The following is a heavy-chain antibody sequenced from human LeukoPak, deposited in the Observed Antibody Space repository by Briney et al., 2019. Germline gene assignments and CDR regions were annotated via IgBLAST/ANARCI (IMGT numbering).Heavy chain of an antibody. CDR3: ARAGLPIFYYYMDV. CDR1: GYTFTDYY. D-gene: IGHD5-12*01. V-gene: IGHV1-2*02. Sequence: ASVKVSCKASGYTFTDYYMHWVRQAPGQGLEWVGWINPNSGGTNYAQKFQGRVTMTRDTSINTAYMELSRLRSDDTAVYYCARAGLPIFYYYMDVWGKGTTVTISS. J-gene: IGHJ6*03. CDR2: INPNSGGT.